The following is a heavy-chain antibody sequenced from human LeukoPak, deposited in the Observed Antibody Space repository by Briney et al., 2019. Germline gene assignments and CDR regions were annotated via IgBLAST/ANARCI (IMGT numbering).Heavy chain of an antibody. V-gene: IGHV4-31*03. Sequence: PSETPSLTCTVSGGSISSGDYYWTWIRQHPAKGLQWIGYIYYSGSTYYNPSLKSRVNISVDTSKNQFSLKLSCVTAADTAVYYCARDGSGIDYWGQGTLVTVSS. CDR2: IYYSGST. CDR1: GGSISSGDYY. J-gene: IGHJ4*02. D-gene: IGHD3-10*01. CDR3: ARDGSGIDY.